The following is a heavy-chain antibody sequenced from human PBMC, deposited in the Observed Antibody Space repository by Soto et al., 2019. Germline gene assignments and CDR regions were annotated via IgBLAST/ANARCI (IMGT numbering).Heavy chain of an antibody. CDR3: ARVLITIFGVVISSPYGMDV. V-gene: IGHV1-46*01. Sequence: GASVKVSCKASGYTFTSYYMHWVRQAPGQGLEWMGIINPSGGSTSYAQKFQGRVTMTRDTSTSTVYMELSSLRSEDTAVYYYARVLITIFGVVISSPYGMDVWGQGTTVTVSS. J-gene: IGHJ6*02. D-gene: IGHD3-3*01. CDR2: INPSGGST. CDR1: GYTFTSYY.